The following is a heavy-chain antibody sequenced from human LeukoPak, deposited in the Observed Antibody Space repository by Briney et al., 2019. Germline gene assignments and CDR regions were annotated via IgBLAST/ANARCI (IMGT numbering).Heavy chain of an antibody. CDR1: GFTVSSNY. J-gene: IGHJ4*02. Sequence: GGSLRLSCPASGFTVSSNYMSWVRQAPGKGLEWVAIISYEESNRYYTDSVKGRFTISRDNSKNTLYLQMNSLRLEDTALYYCAKFKVSRTSASGWGQGTLVTVSS. CDR2: ISYEESNR. D-gene: IGHD3-10*01. V-gene: IGHV3-30*18. CDR3: AKFKVSRTSASG.